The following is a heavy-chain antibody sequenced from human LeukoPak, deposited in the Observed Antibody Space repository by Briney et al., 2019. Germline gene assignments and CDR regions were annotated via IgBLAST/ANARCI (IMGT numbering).Heavy chain of an antibody. Sequence: PGGSLRLSCAASGFTFSSYSMNWVRQAPGKGLEWVSSISSSSSYIYYADSVKGRFTIPRDNAKNSLYLQMNSLRAEDTAVYYCARSVVAASAESWFDPWGQGTLVTVSS. J-gene: IGHJ5*02. D-gene: IGHD2-15*01. CDR3: ARSVVAASAESWFDP. V-gene: IGHV3-21*01. CDR2: ISSSSSYI. CDR1: GFTFSSYS.